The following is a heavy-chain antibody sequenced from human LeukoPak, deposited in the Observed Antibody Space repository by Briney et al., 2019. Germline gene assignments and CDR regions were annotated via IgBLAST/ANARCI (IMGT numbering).Heavy chain of an antibody. V-gene: IGHV4-34*01. CDR1: GGSFSGYY. CDR3: ASSSSWYKYYFDY. J-gene: IGHJ4*02. CDR2: INHSGST. D-gene: IGHD6-13*01. Sequence: NPSETLSLTCAVYGGSFSGYYWSWIRQPPGKGLEWIGEINHSGSTNYNPSLKSRVTISVDTSKNQFSLKLSSVTAADTAVYYCASSSSWYKYYFDYWGQGTLVTVSS.